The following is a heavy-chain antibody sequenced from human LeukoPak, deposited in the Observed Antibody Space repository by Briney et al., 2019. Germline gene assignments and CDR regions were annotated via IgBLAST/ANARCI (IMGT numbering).Heavy chain of an antibody. CDR2: ISGSGGTT. D-gene: IGHD2-15*01. Sequence: GGSLRLSCAASGFTFSSYAMSWVRQSPGKGLEWVSTISGSGGTTHYADSVKGRLTISTDNSKSTLYLQMNSLRVEDTAIYYCVKDQSTSGGWTLGNYWGQGTLVTVSS. J-gene: IGHJ4*02. CDR3: VKDQSTSGGWTLGNY. CDR1: GFTFSSYA. V-gene: IGHV3-23*01.